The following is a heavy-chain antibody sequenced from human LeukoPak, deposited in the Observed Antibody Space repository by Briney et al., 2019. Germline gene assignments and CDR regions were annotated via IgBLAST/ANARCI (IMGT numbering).Heavy chain of an antibody. Sequence: SESLCLTCAVYGGSFSGYYWSWIRQPLGKGVGWIGEINHSVSTNYNPSLKSRVTISVDTSKSQFSLKLSSVTAADTAVYYCARGRYYGSGSYYWEYYYYYYGMDVWGQGTTVTVSS. CDR3: ARGRYYGSGSYYWEYYYYYYGMDV. V-gene: IGHV4-34*01. D-gene: IGHD3-10*01. CDR2: INHSVST. J-gene: IGHJ6*02. CDR1: GGSFSGYY.